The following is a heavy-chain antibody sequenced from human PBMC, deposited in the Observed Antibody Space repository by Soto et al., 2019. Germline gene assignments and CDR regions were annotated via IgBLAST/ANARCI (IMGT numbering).Heavy chain of an antibody. D-gene: IGHD5-18*01. J-gene: IGHJ4*02. Sequence: PSETLSLTCTVSGGSISSSSYYWGWIRQPPGKGLEWIGSIYYSGYTYYNPSLKSRVTISVDTSKNQFSLKLSSVTAADTAVYSCARTPWDGYTGYYFDYWGQGTLVTVSS. CDR2: IYYSGYT. CDR1: GGSISSSSYY. V-gene: IGHV4-39*07. CDR3: ARTPWDGYTGYYFDY.